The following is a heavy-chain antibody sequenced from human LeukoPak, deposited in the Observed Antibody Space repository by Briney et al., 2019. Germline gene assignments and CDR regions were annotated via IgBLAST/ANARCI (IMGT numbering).Heavy chain of an antibody. Sequence: PGGSLRLSCAASGFTFSDYTMTWVRQAPGKGLEWVSIISSGSSAIFSADALKGRFTISRDDAKNLLYLDMNSLRAEDTAVYYCARGHTAVTRHFDFWGQGTLVTVSS. D-gene: IGHD4-17*01. CDR1: GFTFSDYT. CDR2: ISSGSSAI. CDR3: ARGHTAVTRHFDF. V-gene: IGHV3-21*01. J-gene: IGHJ4*02.